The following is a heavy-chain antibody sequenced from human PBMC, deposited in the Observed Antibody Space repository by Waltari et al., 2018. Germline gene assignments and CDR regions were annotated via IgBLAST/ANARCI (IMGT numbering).Heavy chain of an antibody. Sequence: QVQLVQSGAEVKKPGSSVKVSCKASGGTFSSYAISWVRQAPGQGLGGMGGLIPSFVTADYAQKFQGRVTITADESTSTAYMELRSLRSEDTAVYYCAREGYCSSTSCYRGYFQHWGQGTLVTVSS. CDR3: AREGYCSSTSCYRGYFQH. CDR2: LIPSFVTA. J-gene: IGHJ1*01. D-gene: IGHD2-2*01. CDR1: GGTFSSYA. V-gene: IGHV1-69*12.